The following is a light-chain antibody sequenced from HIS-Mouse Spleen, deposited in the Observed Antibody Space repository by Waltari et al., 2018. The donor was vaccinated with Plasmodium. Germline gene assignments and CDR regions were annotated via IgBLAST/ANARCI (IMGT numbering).Light chain of an antibody. CDR3: QAWDSSTVV. Sequence: SYELTQPPSVSVSPGPTASITCPGGNLGYTFACWYQQKPGQSPVLVIYQDSKRPSGDRGPFSGSNSGDTATLTVSGTQAMDEADYYCQAWDSSTVVFGGGTKLTVL. J-gene: IGLJ2*01. V-gene: IGLV3-1*01. CDR2: QDS. CDR1: NLGYTF.